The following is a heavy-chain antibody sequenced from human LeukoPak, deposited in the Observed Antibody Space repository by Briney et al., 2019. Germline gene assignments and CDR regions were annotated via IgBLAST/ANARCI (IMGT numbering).Heavy chain of an antibody. CDR3: TTVSRSYYYDSNGYQY. Sequence: GGSLRLSCAASGFTFSNAWMSWVRQAPGKGLEWVGRIKSKTDGGTTDYAAPVKGRFTISRDDSKNTLYLQMNSLKTEDTAVYYCTTVSRSYYYDSNGYQYWGQGTLVTVSS. CDR1: GFTFSNAW. D-gene: IGHD3-22*01. CDR2: IKSKTDGGTT. J-gene: IGHJ4*02. V-gene: IGHV3-15*01.